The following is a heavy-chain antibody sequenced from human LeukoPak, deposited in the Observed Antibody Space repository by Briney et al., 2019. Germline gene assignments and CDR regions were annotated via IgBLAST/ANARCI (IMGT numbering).Heavy chain of an antibody. V-gene: IGHV4-38-2*02. CDR1: GYSISSGYY. CDR2: ISHSGST. D-gene: IGHD6-19*01. Sequence: SGTLSLTCTVSGYSISSGYYWGWIRQPPGKGLEWIGTISHSGSTYYNPSLKSRVTISLDTSKNQFFLRLSSVTAADTAVYYCARGQARLSWFDPWGQGTLVTVSS. J-gene: IGHJ5*02. CDR3: ARGQARLSWFDP.